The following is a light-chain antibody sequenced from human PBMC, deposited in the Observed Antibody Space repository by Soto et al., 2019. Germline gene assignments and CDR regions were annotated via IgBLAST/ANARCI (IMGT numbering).Light chain of an antibody. Sequence: QLVLTQSSSASASLGSSVKLTCTLSSGHSSYNIAWHQQQPGRAPRYLMKLDGSGTYNKGSGVPDRFSGSSSGADRYLTISNLQFEDEADYYCETWDSNTRVFGGGTKVTVL. V-gene: IGLV4-60*02. CDR3: ETWDSNTRV. CDR1: SGHSSYN. J-gene: IGLJ3*02. CDR2: LDGSGTY.